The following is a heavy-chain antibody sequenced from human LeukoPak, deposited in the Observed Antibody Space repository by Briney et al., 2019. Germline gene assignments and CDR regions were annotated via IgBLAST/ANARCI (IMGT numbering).Heavy chain of an antibody. CDR3: ARDGYDYVWGSYRPSY. D-gene: IGHD3-16*02. Sequence: GASVKVSCKASGYTFTSYDINWVRQATGQGLEWMGWMNPNSGNTGYAQKFQGRVSMTRDTSISTAYMELSSLRSEDTAVYYCARDGYDYVWGSYRPSYWGQGTLVTVSS. CDR2: MNPNSGNT. CDR1: GYTFTSYD. J-gene: IGHJ4*02. V-gene: IGHV1-8*01.